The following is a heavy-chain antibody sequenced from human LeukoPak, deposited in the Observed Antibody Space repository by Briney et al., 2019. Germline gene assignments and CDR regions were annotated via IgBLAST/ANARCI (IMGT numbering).Heavy chain of an antibody. V-gene: IGHV4-59*08. CDR2: IFYTGST. CDR3: ARILTGWAFDI. J-gene: IGHJ3*02. CDR1: GGSIGSSY. D-gene: IGHD3-9*01. Sequence: SETLSLTCTVSGGSIGSSYWNWIRQPPGKGLEWIGYIFYTGSTNYHPSLKSRVAMSVDTSKNQFSLRLSSVTAADTAVYYCARILTGWAFDIWGQGTMVTVSS.